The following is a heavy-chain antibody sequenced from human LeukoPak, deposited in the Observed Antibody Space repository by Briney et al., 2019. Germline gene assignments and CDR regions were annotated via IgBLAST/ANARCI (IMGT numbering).Heavy chain of an antibody. V-gene: IGHV4-34*01. CDR2: INHSGST. D-gene: IGHD2-15*01. J-gene: IGHJ6*02. CDR1: GGSFSGYY. Sequence: SETLSLTCAVYGGSFSGYYWSWIRQPPGKGLEWIGEINHSGSTNYNPSLKSRVTISVDTSKNQFSLKLSSVTAADTAVYYCARGSGGYCSGGSCYFSLVSEYYYYYYGMDVRGQGTTVTVSS. CDR3: ARGSGGYCSGGSCYFSLVSEYYYYYYGMDV.